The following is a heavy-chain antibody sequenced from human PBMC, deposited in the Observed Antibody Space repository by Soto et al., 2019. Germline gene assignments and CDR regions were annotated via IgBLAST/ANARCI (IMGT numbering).Heavy chain of an antibody. Sequence: PGESLKISCKASGYTFSNYWIGWVRQMPGKGLEWMGIIYPGDSDTRNSPSFVGQVTLSVDKSINAIYLQWSSLKASDTAMYYCARQGDDQAFDYWGQGTVVTVSS. V-gene: IGHV5-51*01. CDR1: GYTFSNYW. CDR2: IYPGDSDT. J-gene: IGHJ4*02. CDR3: ARQGDDQAFDY. D-gene: IGHD1-26*01.